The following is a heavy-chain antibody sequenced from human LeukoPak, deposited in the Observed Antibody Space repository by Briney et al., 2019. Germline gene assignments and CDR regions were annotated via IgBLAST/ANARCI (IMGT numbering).Heavy chain of an antibody. V-gene: IGHV1-18*01. Sequence: GASVKVSCKASGYTFTRYGISWVRQAPGQGLEWMGWINAYNGNTNYAQKFQGRVTMTTDTSTSTAYMELRSLRSDDTAVNYCARDGDSGYDFRWFDPWGQGTLVTVSS. J-gene: IGHJ5*02. CDR2: INAYNGNT. CDR1: GYTFTRYG. D-gene: IGHD5-12*01. CDR3: ARDGDSGYDFRWFDP.